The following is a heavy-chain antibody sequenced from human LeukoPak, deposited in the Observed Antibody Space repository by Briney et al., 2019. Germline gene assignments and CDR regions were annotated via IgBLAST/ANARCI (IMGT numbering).Heavy chain of an antibody. V-gene: IGHV4-39*07. J-gene: IGHJ5*02. CDR1: GGSISSSSYY. D-gene: IGHD5-18*01. Sequence: SETLSLTCTVSGGSISSSSYYWGWIRQPPGKGLEWIGEINHSGSTNYNPSLKSRVTISVDTSKNQFSLKLSSVTAADTAVYYCARTLHGYPFDPWGQGTLVTVSS. CDR2: INHSGST. CDR3: ARTLHGYPFDP.